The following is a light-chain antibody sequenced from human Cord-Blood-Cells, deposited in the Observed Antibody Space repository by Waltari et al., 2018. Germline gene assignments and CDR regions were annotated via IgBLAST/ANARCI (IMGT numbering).Light chain of an antibody. CDR1: SSNIGNNY. V-gene: IGLV1-51*01. Sequence: QSVLTQPPSVSAAPGQKVTISCSGSSSNIGNNYVPWYQQLPGTAPKLLIYDNNTRPSGIPDRFSGSKSGTSATLGITGLQTGDEAEYYCGTWDSSLSAVFGGGTKLTVL. CDR3: GTWDSSLSAV. J-gene: IGLJ2*01. CDR2: DNN.